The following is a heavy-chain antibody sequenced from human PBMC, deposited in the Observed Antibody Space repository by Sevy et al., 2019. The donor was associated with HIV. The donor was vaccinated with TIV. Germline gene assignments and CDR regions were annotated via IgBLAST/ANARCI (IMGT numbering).Heavy chain of an antibody. CDR3: AKAGGINWFYYYYGMDV. V-gene: IGHV3-23*01. CDR2: ISGFGDKT. CDR1: GVTFSDYA. D-gene: IGHD1-1*01. Sequence: GGSLRLSCAVSGVTFSDYAMSWVRQAPGKGLEWISFISGFGDKTYYADSVRGRFTISRDNSKNTLHLQMNSLRAEDTAVYYSAKAGGINWFYYYYGMDVWGQGTTVTVSS. J-gene: IGHJ6*02.